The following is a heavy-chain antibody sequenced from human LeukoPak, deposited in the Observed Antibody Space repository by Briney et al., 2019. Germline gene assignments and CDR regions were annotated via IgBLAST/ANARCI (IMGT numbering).Heavy chain of an antibody. CDR3: AKGDIVVVPAAMLLDY. J-gene: IGHJ4*02. D-gene: IGHD2-2*01. V-gene: IGHV3-11*01. CDR1: GFTFSDYY. CDR2: ISGSGSTV. Sequence: GGSLRLSCAASGFTFSDYYMSWIRQAPGKGLEWVSYISGSGSTVYYADSVKGRFTFSRDNAKNSLYLQMNSLRAEDTAVYYCAKGDIVVVPAAMLLDYWGQGTLVTVSS.